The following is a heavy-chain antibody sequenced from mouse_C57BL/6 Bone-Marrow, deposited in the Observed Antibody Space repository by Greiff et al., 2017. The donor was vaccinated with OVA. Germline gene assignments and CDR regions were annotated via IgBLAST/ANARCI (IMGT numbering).Heavy chain of an antibody. CDR3: ARLGTTVVGYFDV. D-gene: IGHD1-1*01. CDR2: IDPSDSYT. V-gene: IGHV1-69*01. J-gene: IGHJ1*03. CDR1: GYTFTSYW. Sequence: VQLQQPGAELVMPGASVKLSCKASGYTFTSYWMHWVKQRPGQGLEWIGEIDPSDSYTNYNQKFKGKSTLTVDKSSSTAYMQLSSLTSEDSAVYYGARLGTTVVGYFDVWGTGTTVTVSS.